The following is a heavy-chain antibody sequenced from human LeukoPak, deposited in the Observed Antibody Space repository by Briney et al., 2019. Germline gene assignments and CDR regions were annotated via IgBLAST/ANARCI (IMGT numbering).Heavy chain of an antibody. J-gene: IGHJ3*01. CDR3: AKDPNGDDLGAFEF. CDR2: ITGDGAP. V-gene: IGHV3-23*01. CDR1: GLTIARFA. D-gene: IGHD4-17*01. Sequence: GGSLRLTWVGTGLTIARFAVMWLRQAPGKRLEWVSAITGDGAPRYADSVKGRFTISRDNSKNTLYLQMNSLRAEDSAQYYCAKDPNGDDLGAFEFCGQGTVVTVSS.